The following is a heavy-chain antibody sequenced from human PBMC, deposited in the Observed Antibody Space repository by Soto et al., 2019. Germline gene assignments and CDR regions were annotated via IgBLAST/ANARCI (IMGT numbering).Heavy chain of an antibody. CDR2: IYYSGST. D-gene: IGHD6-6*01. J-gene: IGHJ6*02. V-gene: IGHV4-59*01. CDR1: GGSISSYY. CDR3: AITLAAQQDYYYGMDV. Sequence: SETLSLSCTVSGGSISSYYWSWIRQPPGKGLEWIGYIYYSGSTNYNPSLKSRVTISVDTSKNQFSLKLSSVTAADTAVYYCAITLAAQQDYYYGMDVWGQGTTVTVSS.